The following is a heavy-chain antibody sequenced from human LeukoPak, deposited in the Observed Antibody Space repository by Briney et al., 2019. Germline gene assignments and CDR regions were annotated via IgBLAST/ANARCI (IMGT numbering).Heavy chain of an antibody. J-gene: IGHJ3*02. CDR3: AAGYSYGFDAFDI. D-gene: IGHD5-18*01. CDR2: FDPEDGET. V-gene: IGHV1-24*01. CDR1: GYTLTELS. Sequence: ASVKVSCKVSGYTLTELSMHWVRQAPGKGLEWMGGFDPEDGETTYAQKFQGRVTMTEDTSTDTAYMELSSLRSEDTAVYYCAAGYSYGFDAFDIWGQGTMVTVSS.